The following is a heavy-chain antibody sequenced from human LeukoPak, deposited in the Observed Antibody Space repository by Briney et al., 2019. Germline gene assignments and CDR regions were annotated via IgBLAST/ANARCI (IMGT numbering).Heavy chain of an antibody. CDR1: GGSISSYSFH. D-gene: IGHD5-18*01. V-gene: IGHV4-39*01. Sequence: PSETLSLTCTVSGGSISSYSFHWGWIRQPPGKGLEWIGTIYDSGSAYYNPSLKSRVTISVDTSKNQFSLKLSSVTAADTAVYYCARHSGYSYGYAYYYYYMDVWGKGTTVTVSS. CDR3: ARHSGYSYGYAYYYYYMDV. CDR2: IYDSGSA. J-gene: IGHJ6*03.